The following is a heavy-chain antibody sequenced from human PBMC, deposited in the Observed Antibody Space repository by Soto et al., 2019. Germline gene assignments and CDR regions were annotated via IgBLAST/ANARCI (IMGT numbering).Heavy chain of an antibody. Sequence: ASVKVSCKASGYTFTSYYIHWVRQAPRQGLEWMGLINAYNGNTNYAQKLQGRVTMTTDTSTSTAYMELRSLRSDDTAVYYCARWVAAAGDDFDYWGQGTLVTVSS. CDR3: ARWVAAAGDDFDY. D-gene: IGHD6-13*01. J-gene: IGHJ4*02. CDR2: INAYNGNT. CDR1: GYTFTSYY. V-gene: IGHV1-18*04.